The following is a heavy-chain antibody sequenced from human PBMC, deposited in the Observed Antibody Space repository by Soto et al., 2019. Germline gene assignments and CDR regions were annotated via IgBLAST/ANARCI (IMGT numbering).Heavy chain of an antibody. D-gene: IGHD1-20*01. Sequence: QVQLQESGPGLVKPSETLSLTCTVSGGSISSYYWSWIRQPPGKGLEWIGYIYYSGITNYNPSLKGRVTISVDTSKNQFSLKLSSVTAADTAVYYCARYKSNYYYGMDVWGQGTTVTGSS. J-gene: IGHJ6*02. CDR2: IYYSGIT. V-gene: IGHV4-59*01. CDR3: ARYKSNYYYGMDV. CDR1: GGSISSYY.